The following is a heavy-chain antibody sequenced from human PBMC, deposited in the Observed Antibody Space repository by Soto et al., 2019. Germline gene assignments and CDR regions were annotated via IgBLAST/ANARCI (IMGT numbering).Heavy chain of an antibody. Sequence: PGKGLEWMGIIYPGDSDTRYSPSFQGQVTISADKSISTAYLQWSSLKASDTAMYYCARDLAAAGGQPGYWGQGTLVTVSS. CDR3: ARDLAAAGGQPGY. V-gene: IGHV5-51*01. CDR2: IYPGDSDT. D-gene: IGHD6-13*01. J-gene: IGHJ4*02.